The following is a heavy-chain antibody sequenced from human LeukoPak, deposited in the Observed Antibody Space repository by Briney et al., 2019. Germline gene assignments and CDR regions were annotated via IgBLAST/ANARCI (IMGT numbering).Heavy chain of an antibody. CDR3: ARHDWFAP. J-gene: IGHJ5*02. V-gene: IGHV3-66*04. CDR1: GFIVSSDY. CDR2: IYSGGQT. Sequence: GGSLRLSCAVSGFIVSSDYMSWIRQAPGKGLEWVSVIYSGGQTYYADSVKGRFTIFRDNSKNTLYPQMSSLRVEDTAVYYCARHDWFAPWGQGTLVTVSS.